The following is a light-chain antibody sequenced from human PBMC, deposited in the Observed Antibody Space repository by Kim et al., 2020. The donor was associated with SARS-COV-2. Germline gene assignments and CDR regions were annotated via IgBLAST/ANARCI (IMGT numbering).Light chain of an antibody. Sequence: QSALTQPASVSGSPGQSITISCTGTSSDVGSYNLVSWYQQHPGKAPKLMIYEVSKRPSGVSNRFSGPKSGNTASLTISGLRAEDEADYYCCSYAGSSTWVFGGGTQLTVL. CDR3: CSYAGSSTWV. J-gene: IGLJ3*02. CDR2: EVS. CDR1: SSDVGSYNL. V-gene: IGLV2-23*02.